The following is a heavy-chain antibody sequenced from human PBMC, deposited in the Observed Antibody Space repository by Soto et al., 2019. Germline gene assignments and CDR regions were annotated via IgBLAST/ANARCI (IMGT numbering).Heavy chain of an antibody. Sequence: AWESLTIYCKSSGYRFSPYWIGWVRQRPGKGPEWMAIIYPGDSDTRENPSFQGQVTISADKSSNTVHLQWRSLKASDTAIYYCARLGGIVDTGTWIQWGQGTPVTVSS. V-gene: IGHV5-51*01. CDR1: GYRFSPYW. J-gene: IGHJ4*02. CDR3: ARLGGIVDTGTWIQ. CDR2: IYPGDSDT. D-gene: IGHD1-26*01.